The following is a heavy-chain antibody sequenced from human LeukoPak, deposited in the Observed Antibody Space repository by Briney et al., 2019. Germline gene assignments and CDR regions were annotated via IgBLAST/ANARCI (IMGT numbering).Heavy chain of an antibody. Sequence: ASVKVSCKASGYTFTSYDINLVRQATGQGLEWMGWMNPKSGNTGYAQKFQGRVTMTRNTSISTAYMELSSLRSEDTAVYYCARFGYGYNSYYGMDVWGQGTTVTVSS. CDR3: ARFGYGYNSYYGMDV. D-gene: IGHD5-24*01. J-gene: IGHJ6*02. V-gene: IGHV1-8*01. CDR2: MNPKSGNT. CDR1: GYTFTSYD.